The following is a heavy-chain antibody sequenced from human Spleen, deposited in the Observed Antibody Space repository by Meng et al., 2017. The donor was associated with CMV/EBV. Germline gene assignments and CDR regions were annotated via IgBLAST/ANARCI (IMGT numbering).Heavy chain of an antibody. J-gene: IGHJ1*01. D-gene: IGHD3-22*01. CDR3: ARAYYYDSFFQH. CDR2: IYYSGST. V-gene: IGHV4-39*07. Sequence: SETLSLTCTVSGGSIISDDYYWGWIRQPPGKGLEWIGDIYYSGSTYYNPSLKSRVTISADTSKNRFSLKLSSVTAADTAVYYCARAYYYDSFFQHWGQGTLVTVSS. CDR1: GGSIISDDYY.